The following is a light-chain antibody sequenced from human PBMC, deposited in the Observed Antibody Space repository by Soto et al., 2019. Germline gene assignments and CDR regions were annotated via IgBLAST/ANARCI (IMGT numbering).Light chain of an antibody. Sequence: SYELTQPPSVSVAPGETASITCGGNNTGSKSVHWYQQKPGQAPALVISYDSARPSGIPERFSGSNSGSTATLTISGVEAGDEADYYCQVWDGASDRPVFGGGTKLTVL. J-gene: IGLJ2*01. V-gene: IGLV3-21*04. CDR1: NTGSKS. CDR3: QVWDGASDRPV. CDR2: YDS.